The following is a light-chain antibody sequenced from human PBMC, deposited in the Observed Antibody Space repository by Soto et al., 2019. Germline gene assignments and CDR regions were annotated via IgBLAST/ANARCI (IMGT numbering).Light chain of an antibody. CDR1: NIGSKS. V-gene: IGLV3-21*04. J-gene: IGLJ3*02. CDR2: YDS. CDR3: QGWDSSSDHWV. Sequence: SYELTQPPSVSVAPGKTARITCGGNNIGSKSVHWYQQKPGQAPVLVIYYDSDRPSGIPERFSGSNSGNTATLTISRVEAGDEADYYCQGWDSSSDHWVFGGGTKLTVL.